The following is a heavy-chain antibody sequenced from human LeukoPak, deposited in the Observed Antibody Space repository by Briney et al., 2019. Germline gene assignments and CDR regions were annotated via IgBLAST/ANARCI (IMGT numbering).Heavy chain of an antibody. Sequence: GGSLRLSCAASGFIFSSYWMSWVRQAPGKGLEWVANINQAGSEKYYVDSVKGRFTISRDNAKNSLFLQMNSLRAEDTAVYFCARVVVGVTTRFDPWGQGTLVIVSS. J-gene: IGHJ5*02. D-gene: IGHD2-15*01. CDR1: GFIFSSYW. CDR2: INQAGSEK. V-gene: IGHV3-7*05. CDR3: ARVVVGVTTRFDP.